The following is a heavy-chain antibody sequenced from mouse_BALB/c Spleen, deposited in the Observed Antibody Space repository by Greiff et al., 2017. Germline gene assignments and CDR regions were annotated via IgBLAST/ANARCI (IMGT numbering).Heavy chain of an antibody. CDR2: ISSGGST. CDR1: GFTFSSYA. Sequence: EVKLVESGGGLVKPGGSLKLSCAASGFTFSSYAMSWVRQTPEKRLEWVASISSGGSTYYPDSVKGRFTISRDNARNILYLQMSSLRSEDTAMYYCARGYGNYGYFDYWGQGTTLTVSS. J-gene: IGHJ2*01. V-gene: IGHV5-6-5*01. CDR3: ARGYGNYGYFDY. D-gene: IGHD2-1*01.